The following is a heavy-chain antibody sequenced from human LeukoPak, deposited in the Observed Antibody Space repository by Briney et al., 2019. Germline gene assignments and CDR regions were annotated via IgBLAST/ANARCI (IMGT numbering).Heavy chain of an antibody. CDR2: ISYDGSNK. J-gene: IGHJ1*01. CDR1: GFTFSSYA. Sequence: GGSLRLSCAASGFTFSSYAMHWVRQAPGKGLEWVAVISYDGSNKYYADSVKGRFTISRDNSKNTLYLQMNSLRAEDTAAYYCARASSIVLMVYAFKYWGQGTLVTVSS. CDR3: ARASSIVLMVYAFKY. V-gene: IGHV3-30*01. D-gene: IGHD2-8*01.